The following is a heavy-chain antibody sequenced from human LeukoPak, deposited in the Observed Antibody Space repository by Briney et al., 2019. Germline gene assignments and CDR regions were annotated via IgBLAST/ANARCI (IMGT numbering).Heavy chain of an antibody. J-gene: IGHJ3*02. V-gene: IGHV3-23*01. Sequence: GGSLRLSCAASGFTFSSYGMHWVRQAPGKGLEWVSSISGSGGSTYYADSVKGRFTISRDNSKNTLYLQMNSLRAEDTAVYYCAKAYSGSYFMKADAFDIWGQGTMVTVSS. CDR2: ISGSGGST. CDR3: AKAYSGSYFMKADAFDI. CDR1: GFTFSSYG. D-gene: IGHD1-26*01.